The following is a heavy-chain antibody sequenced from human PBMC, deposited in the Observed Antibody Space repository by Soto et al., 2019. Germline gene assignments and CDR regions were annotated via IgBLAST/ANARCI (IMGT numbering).Heavy chain of an antibody. CDR2: INPNSGGT. Sequence: ASVKVSCKASGYTFTGYYMHWVRQAPGQGLEWMGWINPNSGGTNYAQKFQGWVTMTRDTSISTAYMELSRLRSDDTAVYYCARESRGSPMGRGKYYYYGMDVWGQGTTVTVSS. CDR1: GYTFTGYY. J-gene: IGHJ6*02. D-gene: IGHD3-10*01. CDR3: ARESRGSPMGRGKYYYYGMDV. V-gene: IGHV1-2*04.